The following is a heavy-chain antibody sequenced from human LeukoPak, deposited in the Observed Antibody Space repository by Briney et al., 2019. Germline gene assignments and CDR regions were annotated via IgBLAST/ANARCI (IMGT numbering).Heavy chain of an antibody. CDR1: GFIFSSYE. CDR2: ISGSGGST. J-gene: IGHJ4*02. CDR3: AKAVYSYGYIFDY. V-gene: IGHV3-23*01. Sequence: GGSLRLSCAASGFIFSSYEINWVRQAPGKGLEWVSAISGSGGSTYYADSVKGRFTISRDNSKNTLYLQMNSLRAEDTAVYYCAKAVYSYGYIFDYWGQGTLVTVSS. D-gene: IGHD5-18*01.